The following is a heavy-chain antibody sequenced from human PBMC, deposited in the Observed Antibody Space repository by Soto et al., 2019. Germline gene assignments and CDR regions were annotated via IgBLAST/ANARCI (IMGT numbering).Heavy chain of an antibody. D-gene: IGHD3-3*01. CDR3: ASAPSSTGDFWSGYYTGFDP. CDR2: IKQDGSEK. J-gene: IGHJ5*02. Sequence: GGSLRLSCAASGFTFSSYWMSWVRQAPGKGLEWVANIKQDGSEKYYVDSVKGRFTISRDNAKNSLYLQMNSLRAEDTAVYYCASAPSSTGDFWSGYYTGFDPWGQGTLVTVSS. CDR1: GFTFSSYW. V-gene: IGHV3-7*01.